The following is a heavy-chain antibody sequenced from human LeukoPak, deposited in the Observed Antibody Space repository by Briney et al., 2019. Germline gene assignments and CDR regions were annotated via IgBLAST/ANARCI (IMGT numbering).Heavy chain of an antibody. J-gene: IGHJ5*02. Sequence: GGSLRLSCAASGFTFSSYEMTWVRQAPGKGLEWVSYISSSGSTIYYADSVKGRFTISRDNAKNSLYLQMNSLRAEDTAVYYCASLEISAGYNWFDPWGQGTLVTVSS. CDR2: ISSSGSTI. D-gene: IGHD6-19*01. V-gene: IGHV3-48*03. CDR3: ASLEISAGYNWFDP. CDR1: GFTFSSYE.